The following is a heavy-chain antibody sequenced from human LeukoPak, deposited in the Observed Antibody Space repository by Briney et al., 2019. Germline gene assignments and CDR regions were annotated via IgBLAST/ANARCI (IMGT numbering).Heavy chain of an antibody. CDR1: GFTFSSYA. CDR2: ISGSGGST. J-gene: IGHJ5*02. Sequence: GGSLRLSCAASGFTFSSYAMSWVRQAPGKGLEWVSAISGSGGSTYYADSVKGRFTISRDNSKNTLYLQMNSLRAEDTAVYYCAKDPTELLWFGESWFDPWGQGTLVTVSS. V-gene: IGHV3-23*01. D-gene: IGHD3-10*01. CDR3: AKDPTELLWFGESWFDP.